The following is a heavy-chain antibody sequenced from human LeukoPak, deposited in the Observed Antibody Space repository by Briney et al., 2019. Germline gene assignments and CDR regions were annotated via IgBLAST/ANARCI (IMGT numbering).Heavy chain of an antibody. CDR3: ARDLVYCSGASCYQRGFDY. J-gene: IGHJ4*02. CDR1: GFPFSSYS. V-gene: IGHV3-21*01. CDR2: ISSSFSHI. Sequence: PGGSLRLSCAASGFPFSSYSMNWVRQAPGKGLEWVSSISSSFSHIHYADSVKGRFTISRDNAKNSLYLHMNSLRAEDTAVYYCARDLVYCSGASCYQRGFDYWGQGSLVTVSS. D-gene: IGHD2-15*01.